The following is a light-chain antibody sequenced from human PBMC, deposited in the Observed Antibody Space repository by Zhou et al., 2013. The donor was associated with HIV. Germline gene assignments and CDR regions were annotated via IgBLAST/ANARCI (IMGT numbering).Light chain of an antibody. V-gene: IGKV3D-20*02. CDR3: QQRRNWPPLT. CDR2: GAS. CDR1: PSLSSSY. Sequence: EIVLTQSPGTLSLSPGERATLSCRASPSLSSSYLAWYQQKAGQAPRLLIYGASNRATGIPDRFSGSGSGTDFTLTISSLEPEDFAVYYCQQRRNWPPLTFGGGTKVEMK. J-gene: IGKJ4*01.